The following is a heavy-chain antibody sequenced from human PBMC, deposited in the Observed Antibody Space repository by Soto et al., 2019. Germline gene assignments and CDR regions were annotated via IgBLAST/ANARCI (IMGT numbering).Heavy chain of an antibody. CDR2: ISGSGDST. CDR1: GFNFSSYA. Sequence: GGSLRLSCAASGFNFSSYAMSWVRQAPGRGLEWVSAISGSGDSTYYADSVKGRFTISRDNSKDTLYLQMNSLGAEDTAMYYCAKPTYSYFWSGPGLFDNWGQGMLVTVSS. D-gene: IGHD3-3*01. V-gene: IGHV3-23*01. J-gene: IGHJ4*02. CDR3: AKPTYSYFWSGPGLFDN.